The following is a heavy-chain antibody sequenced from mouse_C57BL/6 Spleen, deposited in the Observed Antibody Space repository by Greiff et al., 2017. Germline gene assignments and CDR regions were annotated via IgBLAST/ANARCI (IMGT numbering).Heavy chain of an antibody. J-gene: IGHJ2*01. D-gene: IGHD1-1*01. CDR1: GYTFTDYE. Sequence: VQLQQSGAELVRPGASVTLSCTASGYTFTDYEMHWVKQTPVHGLEWIGAIDPETGGTAYKQKFKGKAILTADKSSSTAYMELRSLTSEDSAVYYCTRWGVASDYWGQGTTRTVSS. V-gene: IGHV1-15*01. CDR3: TRWGVASDY. CDR2: IDPETGGT.